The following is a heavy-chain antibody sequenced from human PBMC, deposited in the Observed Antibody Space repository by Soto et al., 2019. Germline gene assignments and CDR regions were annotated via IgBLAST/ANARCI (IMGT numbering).Heavy chain of an antibody. CDR2: INAGNGNT. V-gene: IGHV1-3*01. Sequence: QVQLVQSGAEVKKPGASVKVSCKASGYTFTSYAMHWVRQAPGQRLEWMGWINAGNGNTKYSQKFQGRVTITRDTYASTAYMELNSLRSEDTAVYYCARGLGLYYFDYWGQGTLVTVSS. CDR1: GYTFTSYA. CDR3: ARGLGLYYFDY. J-gene: IGHJ4*02. D-gene: IGHD1-26*01.